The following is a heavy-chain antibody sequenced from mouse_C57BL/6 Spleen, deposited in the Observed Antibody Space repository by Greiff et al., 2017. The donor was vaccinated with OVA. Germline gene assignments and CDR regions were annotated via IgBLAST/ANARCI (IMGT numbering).Heavy chain of an antibody. Sequence: QVQLQQSGPELVKPGPSVQISCAASGYAFSSSWMNWVKQSPGKGLEWIGRIYPGDGDTNYNGKFKGKATLTADKSSSTAYMQLSSLTSEDSAVFFCAQGLRRNYFDYWGQGTTLTVSS. CDR2: IYPGDGDT. V-gene: IGHV1-82*01. CDR3: AQGLRRNYFDY. D-gene: IGHD2-2*01. CDR1: GYAFSSSW. J-gene: IGHJ2*01.